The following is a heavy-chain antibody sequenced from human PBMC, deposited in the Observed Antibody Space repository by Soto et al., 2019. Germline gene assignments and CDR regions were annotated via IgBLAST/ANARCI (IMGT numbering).Heavy chain of an antibody. CDR1: GFTFRSFT. V-gene: IGHV3-21*01. CDR3: TRDASRDSSARGWFDP. D-gene: IGHD6-13*01. Sequence: GGSLRLSCAASGFTFRSFTLKWVRQAPGKGLEWVSTISSNSAYIYYTDALSGRCTISRDNAKNSLHLQMNSLRAEETAVYYCTRDASRDSSARGWFDPWGPGTLVTVSS. CDR2: ISSNSAYI. J-gene: IGHJ5*02.